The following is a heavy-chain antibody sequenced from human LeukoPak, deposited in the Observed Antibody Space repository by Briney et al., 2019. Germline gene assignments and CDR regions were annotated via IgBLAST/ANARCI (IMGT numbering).Heavy chain of an antibody. CDR3: AKDGEVGATVYYYYYYMDV. CDR2: IRYDGSNK. CDR1: GFPFSSYG. J-gene: IGHJ6*03. V-gene: IGHV3-30*02. D-gene: IGHD1-26*01. Sequence: PGGSLRLSCAASGFPFSSYGMHWVRQAPGKGLEWVAFIRYDGSNKYYADSVKGRFTISRDNSKNTLYLQMNSLRAEDTAVYYCAKDGEVGATVYYYYYYMDVWGKGTTVTVSS.